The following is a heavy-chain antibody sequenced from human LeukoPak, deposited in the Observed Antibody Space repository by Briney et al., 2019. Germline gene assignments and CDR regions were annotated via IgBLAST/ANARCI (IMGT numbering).Heavy chain of an antibody. V-gene: IGHV1-69*04. CDR2: IIPIFGIA. D-gene: IGHD2-15*01. CDR1: GGTFSSYA. CDR3: ARGSCSGGSCHPALAYYFDY. J-gene: IGHJ4*02. Sequence: ASVKVSCKASGGTFSSYAISWVRQAPGQGLEWMGRIIPIFGIANYAQKFQGRVTITADKSTSTAYMELSSLRSEDTAVYYCARGSCSGGSCHPALAYYFDYWGQGTLVTVSS.